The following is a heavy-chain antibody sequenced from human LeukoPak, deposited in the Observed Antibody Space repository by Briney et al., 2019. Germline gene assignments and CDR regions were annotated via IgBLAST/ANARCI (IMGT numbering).Heavy chain of an antibody. Sequence: GASVKVSCYASGYMFTSYCMHWVRQAPGQGLEWMGIINPSGGSTSYAQKFQGRVTMTREMSTSTVYMELSSLRSEDTAVYYCARGIYDSSGSDAFDIWGQGTMVTVSS. CDR1: GYMFTSYC. D-gene: IGHD3-22*01. J-gene: IGHJ3*02. CDR3: ARGIYDSSGSDAFDI. CDR2: INPSGGST. V-gene: IGHV1-46*01.